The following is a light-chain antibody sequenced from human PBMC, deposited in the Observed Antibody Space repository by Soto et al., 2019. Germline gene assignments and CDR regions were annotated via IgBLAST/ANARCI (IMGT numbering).Light chain of an antibody. Sequence: EILVTHSPATLSVSAGERATLSFSASQSVGSNLAWYQHKPGQAPRLLVYGASTRATGIPVRFSGSGSGTEFTLTINSLQSEDFAVYYCQQYNQWPPATFGQGTRLEIK. CDR3: QQYNQWPPAT. V-gene: IGKV3-15*01. J-gene: IGKJ5*01. CDR2: GAS. CDR1: QSVGSN.